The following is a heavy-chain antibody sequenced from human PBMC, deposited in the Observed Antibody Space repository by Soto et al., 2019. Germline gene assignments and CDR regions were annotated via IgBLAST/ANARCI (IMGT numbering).Heavy chain of an antibody. CDR1: GGSISSSGYY. CDR2: IYYTGIT. CDR3: ARHRGAHNWFDP. Sequence: QLQLQESGPGLVLPSETLSLTCTVSGGSISSSGYYWDWIRQPPGKGLEWIGDIYYTGITYYNPSLKSRVNMSVDTSRNQFSLKVNSVTAADTAVYYCARHRGAHNWFDPWGQGTLVTVSS. V-gene: IGHV4-39*01. D-gene: IGHD4-17*01. J-gene: IGHJ5*02.